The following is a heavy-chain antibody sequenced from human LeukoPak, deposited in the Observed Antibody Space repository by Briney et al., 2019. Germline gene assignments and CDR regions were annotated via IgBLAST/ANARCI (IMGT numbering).Heavy chain of an antibody. V-gene: IGHV5-51*01. Sequence: GESLKISCKGSGYSFTSYWIGWVRQMPGKGLEWMGIIYPXDSDTRYSPSFQGQVTISADKSISTAYLQWGSLKASDTAMYYCATVRPIAAAVNXDXXFDPWGQGTLVTVSS. D-gene: IGHD6-13*01. CDR2: IYPXDSDT. CDR3: ATVRPIAAAVNXDXXFDP. CDR1: GYSFTSYW. J-gene: IGHJ5*02.